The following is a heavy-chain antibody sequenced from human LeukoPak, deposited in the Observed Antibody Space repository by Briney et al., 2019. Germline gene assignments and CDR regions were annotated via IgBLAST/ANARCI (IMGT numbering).Heavy chain of an antibody. J-gene: IGHJ4*02. CDR2: IYYSGST. Sequence: SETLSLTCTVSGGSISSSSYYWGWIRQPPGKGLEWIGSIYYSGSTYYNPSLKSRVTISIDTSKNQFSLRLSSVSAADTAVYYCARSMYGYSYGPFDYWGQGTLVTVSS. CDR1: GGSISSSSYY. D-gene: IGHD5-18*01. V-gene: IGHV4-39*07. CDR3: ARSMYGYSYGPFDY.